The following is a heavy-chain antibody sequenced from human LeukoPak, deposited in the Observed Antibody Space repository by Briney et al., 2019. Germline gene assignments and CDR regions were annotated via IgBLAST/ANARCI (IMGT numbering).Heavy chain of an antibody. Sequence: GGSLRLSCAASGFNFISYSMNWVRQAPGKGLEWVSSISSSSSYIYYADSVKGRFTISRDNAKNSLYLQMNSLRAEDTAVYYCARGKGAATRVFDYWGQGTLVTVSS. J-gene: IGHJ4*02. D-gene: IGHD2-15*01. CDR1: GFNFISYS. V-gene: IGHV3-21*01. CDR2: ISSSSSYI. CDR3: ARGKGAATRVFDY.